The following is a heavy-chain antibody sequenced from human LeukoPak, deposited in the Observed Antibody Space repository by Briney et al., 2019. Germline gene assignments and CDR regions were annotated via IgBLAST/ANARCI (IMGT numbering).Heavy chain of an antibody. CDR1: GFMFSHYG. Sequence: PGRSLRLSCAASGFMFSHYGLHWVRQAPGKGLEWVAVIWSDGSNKYYADTVKGRFTISRDDSKKTVYLQMNSLRGEDTAVYYCAKDAQRGFDYSNSLEYWGQGTLVTFSS. V-gene: IGHV3-33*06. CDR3: AKDAQRGFDYSNSLEY. CDR2: IWSDGSNK. D-gene: IGHD4-11*01. J-gene: IGHJ4*02.